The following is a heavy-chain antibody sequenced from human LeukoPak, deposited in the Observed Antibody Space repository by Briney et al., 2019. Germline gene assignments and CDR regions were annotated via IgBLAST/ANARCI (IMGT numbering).Heavy chain of an antibody. V-gene: IGHV3-11*04. D-gene: IGHD3-3*01. J-gene: IGHJ5*02. Sequence: GGSLRLSCAASGFTFSDYYMSWIRQAPGKGLEWVSYISSSGSTIYYADSVKGRFTISRDNTKNSLYLQMNSLRADDTAVYYCASANIKDTSPLGVSIWFDPWGQGTLVTVSS. CDR3: ASANIKDTSPLGVSIWFDP. CDR1: GFTFSDYY. CDR2: ISSSGSTI.